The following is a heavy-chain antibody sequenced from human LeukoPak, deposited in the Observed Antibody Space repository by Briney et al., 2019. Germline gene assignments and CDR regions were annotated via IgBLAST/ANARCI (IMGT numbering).Heavy chain of an antibody. D-gene: IGHD6-13*01. CDR2: ISYDGSNE. V-gene: IGHV3-30*18. CDR1: EFTFSSYG. Sequence: PGRSLRLSCAASEFTFSSYGMHWVRQAPGKGLEWVAVISYDGSNEYYADSAKGRFAISRDNSKNTLYLQMNSLRVEDTAVYYCAKFSNPYSSSWYPSDYWGQGALVTVSS. CDR3: AKFSNPYSSSWYPSDY. J-gene: IGHJ4*02.